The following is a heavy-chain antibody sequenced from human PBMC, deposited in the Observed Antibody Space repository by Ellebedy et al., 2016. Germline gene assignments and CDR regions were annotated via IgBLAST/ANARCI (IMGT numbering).Heavy chain of an antibody. CDR1: GGSFSDYY. J-gene: IGHJ4*02. CDR3: ARGPALSPSGTHGAFDH. D-gene: IGHD1-26*01. V-gene: IGHV4-34*01. CDR2: INHSGST. Sequence: GSLRLSCAVYGGSFSDYYWTWIRQPPGKGLEWIGEINHSGSTYYNASLKSRVTISVDTSKKQFSLKLTSVTAADTAVFYCARGPALSPSGTHGAFDHWGQGALVTVSS.